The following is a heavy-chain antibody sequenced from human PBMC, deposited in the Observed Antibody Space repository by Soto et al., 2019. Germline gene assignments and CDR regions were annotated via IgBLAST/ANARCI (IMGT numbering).Heavy chain of an antibody. J-gene: IGHJ4*02. CDR2: IIPIFGTA. V-gene: IGHV1-69*13. Sequence: SVKVSCKASGGTFSSYAISWVRQAPGQGLEWMGGIIPIFGTANYAQKFQGRVTITADESTSTAYMELSSLRSEDTAVYYWASPSSGYYNDFEYWGQGTLVTVSS. D-gene: IGHD3-22*01. CDR3: ASPSSGYYNDFEY. CDR1: GGTFSSYA.